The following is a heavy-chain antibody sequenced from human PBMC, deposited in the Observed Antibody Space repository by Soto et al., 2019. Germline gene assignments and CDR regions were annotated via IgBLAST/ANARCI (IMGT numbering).Heavy chain of an antibody. CDR3: ARHVDTAIDDAFDI. V-gene: IGHV1-69*06. Sequence: SVKVSCKASGGTFSSYAISWVRQAPGQGLEWMGGIIPIFGTANYAQKFQGRVTITADKSTSTAYMELSSLRSEDTAVYYCARHVDTAIDDAFDIWGQGTMVTVSS. CDR1: GGTFSSYA. CDR2: IIPIFGTA. J-gene: IGHJ3*02. D-gene: IGHD5-18*01.